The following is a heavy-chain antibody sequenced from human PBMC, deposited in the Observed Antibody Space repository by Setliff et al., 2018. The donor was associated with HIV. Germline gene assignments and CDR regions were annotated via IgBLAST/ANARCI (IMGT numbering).Heavy chain of an antibody. D-gene: IGHD2-15*01. CDR1: GGSISTSY. CDR3: AREHCSGGSCDGFDI. V-gene: IGHV4-4*09. J-gene: IGHJ3*02. Sequence: SETLSLTCTVSGGSISTSYWNWIRQPPGKGLEWIAYIYISGITNYNPSLKSRVTISLDTSRNQFSLKLGSVTAADTAMYYCAREHCSGGSCDGFDIWGQGTMVTVS. CDR2: IYISGIT.